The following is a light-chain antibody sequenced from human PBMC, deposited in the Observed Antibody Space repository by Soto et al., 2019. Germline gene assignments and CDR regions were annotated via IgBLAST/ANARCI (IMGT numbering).Light chain of an antibody. CDR3: QQYGSSPPWT. CDR2: GEX. V-gene: IGKV3-20*01. CDR1: HSVIMIY. Sequence: IVLTQSPGTLSLSPGERATLSXRASHSVIMIYLAWYQQQPXXSTRLXXXGEXSRATGIPDRFSGSGSGTDFTLTISRLEPEDFAVYYCQQYGSSPPWTFGQGTKVDIK. J-gene: IGKJ1*01.